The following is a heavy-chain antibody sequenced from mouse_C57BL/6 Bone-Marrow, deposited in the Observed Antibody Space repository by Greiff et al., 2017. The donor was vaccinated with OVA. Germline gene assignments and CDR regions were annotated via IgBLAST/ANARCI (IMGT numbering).Heavy chain of an antibody. J-gene: IGHJ2*01. V-gene: IGHV14-3*01. D-gene: IGHD1-1*01. Sequence: VQLQQSVAELVRPGASVKLSCTASGFNIKNTYMHWVKQRPEQGLEWIGRIDPANGNTKYATKFQGKATITADTSSNTAYLQLSSLTSEDTAIYYCARGTTVVATWRYFDYWGQGTTLTVSS. CDR2: IDPANGNT. CDR3: ARGTTVVATWRYFDY. CDR1: GFNIKNTY.